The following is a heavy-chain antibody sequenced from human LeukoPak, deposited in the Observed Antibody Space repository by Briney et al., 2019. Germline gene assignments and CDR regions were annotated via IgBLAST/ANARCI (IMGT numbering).Heavy chain of an antibody. CDR1: GASISSGDYY. CDR3: ARERVVVVTAEFYLDY. J-gene: IGHJ4*02. CDR2: IYHSGST. D-gene: IGHD3-22*01. V-gene: IGHV4-30-4*01. Sequence: SETLSLTCTVSGASISSGDYYWSWIRQPPRKGLEWIGHIYHSGSTDYNPSLKSRVTISMDTSKNQFSLNLSSVTAADTAVYYCARERVVVVTAEFYLDYWGQGTLVTVSS.